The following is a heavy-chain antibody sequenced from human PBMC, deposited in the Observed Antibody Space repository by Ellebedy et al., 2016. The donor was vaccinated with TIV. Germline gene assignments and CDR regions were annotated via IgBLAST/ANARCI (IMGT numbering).Heavy chain of an antibody. V-gene: IGHV4-34*01. D-gene: IGHD6-19*01. CDR3: ARRDSSGWYGFASDI. Sequence: MPSETLSLTCAVYGWSFSGNYWSWIRQPPGKGLEWIGEINHSGSTNYNPSLKSRVTISVDTSKNQFSLKLRSVTAADTAVYYCARRDSSGWYGFASDIWGQGTMVTVSS. CDR2: INHSGST. J-gene: IGHJ3*02. CDR1: GWSFSGNY.